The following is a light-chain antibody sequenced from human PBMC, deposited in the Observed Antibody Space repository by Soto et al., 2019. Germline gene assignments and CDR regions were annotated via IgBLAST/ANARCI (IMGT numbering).Light chain of an antibody. CDR3: LQHNSYPRT. CDR1: QGIGNG. Sequence: DIQMTQSPSSLSASVGDRVTITCRASQGIGNGLGWFQQKPGRAPKRLMYAASSLESGVPPRFSGSGSGTEFTLTISSLQPEDFAPYYCLQHNSYPRTFGQGTKVEIK. J-gene: IGKJ1*01. CDR2: AAS. V-gene: IGKV1-17*01.